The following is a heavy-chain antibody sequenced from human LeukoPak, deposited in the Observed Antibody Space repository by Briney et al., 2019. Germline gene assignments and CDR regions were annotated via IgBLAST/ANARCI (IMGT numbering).Heavy chain of an antibody. V-gene: IGHV3-30*01. CDR1: GFTFSSYA. CDR2: ISYDGSNK. Sequence: PGRSLRLSCAASGFTFSSYAMHWVRQAPGKGLEWVAVISYDGSNKYYADCVKGRFTISRDNSKNTLYLQMNSLRAEDTAVYYCARSDYYGSGIFWFDPWGQGTLVTVSS. D-gene: IGHD3-10*01. J-gene: IGHJ5*02. CDR3: ARSDYYGSGIFWFDP.